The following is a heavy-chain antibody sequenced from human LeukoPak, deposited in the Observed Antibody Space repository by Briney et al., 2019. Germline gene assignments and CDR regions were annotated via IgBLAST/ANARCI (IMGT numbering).Heavy chain of an antibody. CDR1: GFTFSSYS. Sequence: PGRSLRLSCAASGFTFSSYSMNWVRQAPGKGLEWVSYISSSSSTIYYADSVKGRFTISRDNAKNSLYLQMHSLRDEDTAVYYCARDYRSSSGWTVDYWGQGTLVTVSS. CDR3: ARDYRSSSGWTVDY. J-gene: IGHJ4*02. V-gene: IGHV3-48*02. CDR2: ISSSSSTI. D-gene: IGHD6-19*01.